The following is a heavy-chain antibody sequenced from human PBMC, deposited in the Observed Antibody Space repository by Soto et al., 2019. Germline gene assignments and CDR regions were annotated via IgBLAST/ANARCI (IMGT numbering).Heavy chain of an antibody. Sequence: QVHLVQSGAEVKKPGASVKVSCKASGYSFTDYYMHWVRQAPGQGLEWMGWINTKTGGTNYAQRFQDGVTMTGDTSINTAYMELSRLRSDDTAVYYCARVGPTGWFDPWCQGTLVTVPS. CDR1: GYSFTDYY. CDR3: ARVGPTGWFDP. CDR2: INTKTGGT. J-gene: IGHJ5*02. V-gene: IGHV1-2*02.